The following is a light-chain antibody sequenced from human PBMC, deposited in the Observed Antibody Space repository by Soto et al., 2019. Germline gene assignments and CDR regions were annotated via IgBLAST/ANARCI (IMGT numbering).Light chain of an antibody. CDR3: SSYTGTNTVV. CDR2: DVT. Sequence: QSALTQPASVSGSPGQSITISCTGTSSDIGGYNFVSWYQQHPGKTPKLMFYDVTNRPSGVSDRFSGSKSGNTASLTISGRQTEDEAVYYCSSYTGTNTVVFGGGTKLTV. J-gene: IGLJ2*01. CDR1: SSDIGGYNF. V-gene: IGLV2-14*03.